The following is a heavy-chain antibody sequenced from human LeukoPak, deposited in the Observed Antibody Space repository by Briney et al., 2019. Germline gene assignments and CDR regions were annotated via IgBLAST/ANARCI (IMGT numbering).Heavy chain of an antibody. J-gene: IGHJ4*02. Sequence: PSETLSLTCAVSGGSISSSNWWSWVRQPPGKGLEWIGEIYHSGSTNHNPSLKSRVTISVDKSKNQFSLKLSSVTAADTAVYYCARYYYDSSGYLKYYFDYWGQGTLVTVSS. V-gene: IGHV4-4*02. CDR1: GGSISSSNW. CDR3: ARYYYDSSGYLKYYFDY. CDR2: IYHSGST. D-gene: IGHD3-22*01.